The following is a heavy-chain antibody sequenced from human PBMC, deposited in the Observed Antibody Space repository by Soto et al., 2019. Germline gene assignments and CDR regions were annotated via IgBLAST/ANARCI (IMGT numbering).Heavy chain of an antibody. CDR1: GGSISSSSYY. Sequence: SETLSLTCTVSGGSISSSSYYWGWIRQPPGKGLEWIGSIYYSGSTYYNPSLKSRVTISVDTSKNQFSLKLSSVTAADTAVYYCARGAYYYDSSGYYSLSPFDYWGRGTLFTVSS. J-gene: IGHJ4*02. V-gene: IGHV4-39*01. D-gene: IGHD3-22*01. CDR2: IYYSGST. CDR3: ARGAYYYDSSGYYSLSPFDY.